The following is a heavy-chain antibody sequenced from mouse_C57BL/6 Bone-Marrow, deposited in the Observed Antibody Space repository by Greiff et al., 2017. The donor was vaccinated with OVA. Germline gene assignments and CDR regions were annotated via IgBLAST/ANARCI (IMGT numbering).Heavy chain of an antibody. Sequence: EVQLQQSGAELVRPGASVKLSCTASGFNIKDDSLHWVKQRPEQGLEWIGWIDPENGDTEYASKFQGKATIPADTSSNTAYLQLSSLTSEDTAVYYCTTGSSFEGGFAYWGQGTLVTVSA. CDR3: TTGSSFEGGFAY. J-gene: IGHJ3*01. CDR2: IDPENGDT. D-gene: IGHD1-1*01. CDR1: GFNIKDDS. V-gene: IGHV14-4*01.